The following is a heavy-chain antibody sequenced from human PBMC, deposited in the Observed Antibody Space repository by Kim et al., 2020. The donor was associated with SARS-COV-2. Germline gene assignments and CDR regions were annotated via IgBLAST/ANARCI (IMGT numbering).Heavy chain of an antibody. CDR2: IWYDGSNK. CDR3: ARDGNYVVSSHTRFDY. V-gene: IGHV3-33*01. CDR1: GFTFSSYG. D-gene: IGHD4-4*01. Sequence: GGSLRLSCAASGFTFSSYGMHWVRQAPGKGLEWVAVIWYDGSNKYYADSVKGRFTISRDNSKNTLYLQMNSLRAEDTAVYYCARDGNYVVSSHTRFDYWGQGTLVTVSS. J-gene: IGHJ4*02.